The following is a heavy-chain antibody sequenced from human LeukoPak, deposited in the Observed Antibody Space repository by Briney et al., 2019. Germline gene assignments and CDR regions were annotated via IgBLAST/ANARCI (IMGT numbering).Heavy chain of an antibody. D-gene: IGHD3-9*01. CDR2: INSDGSST. V-gene: IGHV3-74*01. CDR1: GFTFSSYW. Sequence: PGGSLRLSCAASGFTFSSYWMHWVRQAPGKGLVWVSRINSDGSSTSYADSVKGRFTISRDNAKNTLYLQMNSLRAEDTAVYYCARAHDYHDILTGYSYAFDIWGQGTMVTVSS. J-gene: IGHJ3*02. CDR3: ARAHDYHDILTGYSYAFDI.